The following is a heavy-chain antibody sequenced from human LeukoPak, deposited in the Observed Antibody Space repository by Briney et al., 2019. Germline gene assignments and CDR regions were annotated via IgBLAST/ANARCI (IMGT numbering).Heavy chain of an antibody. Sequence: GGSLRLSCAASGFIVSSNYMSWVRQAPGKGLEWVSVIYSGAGGGGTYYAASVKGRFTISRDNSKNTLYLQMSSLRAEDTAVYYCARDSTATGYFDSWGQGTLVTVSS. D-gene: IGHD1-1*01. J-gene: IGHJ4*02. CDR1: GFIVSSNY. CDR3: ARDSTATGYFDS. V-gene: IGHV3-53*01. CDR2: IYSGAGGGGT.